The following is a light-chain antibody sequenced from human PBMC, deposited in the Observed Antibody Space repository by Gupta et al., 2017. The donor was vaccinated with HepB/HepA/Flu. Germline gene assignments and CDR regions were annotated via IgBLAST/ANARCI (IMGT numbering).Light chain of an antibody. V-gene: IGKV4-1*01. CDR2: WAS. J-gene: IGKJ4*01. CDR3: QQYYSTPHT. Sequence: IVMTQSSVSLAVSLGERATINCKSSQSVLYSSNNKNYLAWYQQKPGKPPKLLIYWASTRESGVPARFSGSGSGTDFTLTISSLQAEDVAVYYCQQYYSTPHTFGGGTKVEIK. CDR1: QSVLYSSNNKNY.